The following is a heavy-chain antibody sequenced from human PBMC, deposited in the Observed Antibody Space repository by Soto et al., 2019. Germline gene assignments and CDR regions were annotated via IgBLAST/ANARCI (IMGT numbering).Heavy chain of an antibody. CDR2: ISADNGNT. J-gene: IGHJ4*02. CDR3: ARDRGSYALDY. CDR1: GYTFTSYG. D-gene: IGHD1-26*01. Sequence: QVQLVQSGAEVKKPGASVKVSCKASGYTFTSYGISWVRQAPGQGLEWMGWISADNGNTNYAQKLQGRVTMTTDTTTSTAYRELRSLRADDTAGYYCARDRGSYALDYWGQGTLVTVSS. V-gene: IGHV1-18*01.